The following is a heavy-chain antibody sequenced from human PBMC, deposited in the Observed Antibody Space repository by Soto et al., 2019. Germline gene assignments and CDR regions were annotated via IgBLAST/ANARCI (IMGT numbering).Heavy chain of an antibody. Sequence: QVQLVQSGAEVKKPGASVKVSCKASGYTFTHYYMHWVRQAPGQGLEWMGIINPNGGSTTYAHRFRAGCTMTRDTSTSTVYMELSSLRSESSAVYYCATSVNSAMAFDYWGQGTLVTVSS. CDR2: INPNGGST. V-gene: IGHV1-46*01. CDR1: GYTFTHYY. CDR3: ATSVNSAMAFDY. J-gene: IGHJ4*02. D-gene: IGHD5-18*01.